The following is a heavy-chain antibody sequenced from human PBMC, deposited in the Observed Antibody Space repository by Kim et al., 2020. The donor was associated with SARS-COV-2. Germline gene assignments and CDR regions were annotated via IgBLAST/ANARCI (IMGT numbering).Heavy chain of an antibody. J-gene: IGHJ6*02. CDR1: GFTFSSYD. Sequence: GGSLRLSCAASGFTFSSYDMHWVRQATGKGLEWVSAIGTAGYTYYPGSVKGRFTISRENAKNSLYLQMNSLRAGDTAVYYCARAVSGSYFPAYYYYGMDVWGQGTTVTVSS. CDR3: ARAVSGSYFPAYYYYGMDV. D-gene: IGHD1-26*01. CDR2: IGTAGYT. V-gene: IGHV3-13*04.